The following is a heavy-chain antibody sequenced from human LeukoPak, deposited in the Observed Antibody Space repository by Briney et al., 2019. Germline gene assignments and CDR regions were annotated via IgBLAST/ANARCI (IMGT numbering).Heavy chain of an antibody. J-gene: IGHJ5*02. CDR2: IWYDGSNK. CDR1: GFTFSSYG. CDR3: ASGHLTYNWFDP. Sequence: GGSLRLSCAASGFTFSSYGMHWVRQAPGKGLEWVAVIWYDGSNKYYADSVKGRFTISRDNSKNTLYLQMNSLRAEDTAVYYCASGHLTYNWFDPWGQGTLVTVSS. D-gene: IGHD1-14*01. V-gene: IGHV3-33*01.